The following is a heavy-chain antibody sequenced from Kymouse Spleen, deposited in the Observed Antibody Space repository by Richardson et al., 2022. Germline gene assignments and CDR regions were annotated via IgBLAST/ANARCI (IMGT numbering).Heavy chain of an antibody. J-gene: IGHJ6*02. CDR2: IYYSGST. CDR3: ARSSGWYGYYYGMDV. CDR1: GGSISSSSYY. Sequence: QLQLQESGPGLVKPSETLSLTCTVSGGSISSSSYYWGWIRQPPGKGLEWIGSIYYSGSTYYNPSLKSRVTISVDTSKNQFSLKLSSVTAADTAVYYCARSSGWYGYYYGMDVWGQGTTVTVSS. V-gene: IGHV4-39*01. D-gene: IGHD6-19*01.